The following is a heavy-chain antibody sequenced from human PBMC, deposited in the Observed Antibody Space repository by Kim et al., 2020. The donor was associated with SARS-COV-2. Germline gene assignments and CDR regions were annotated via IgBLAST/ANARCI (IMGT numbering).Heavy chain of an antibody. CDR2: SGSTI. CDR3: ASQLWDY. V-gene: IGHV3-11*01. J-gene: IGHJ4*02. D-gene: IGHD3-16*01. Sequence: SGSTIYYADSVKGRFTISRDNAKNSLYLQMNSLRAEDTAVYYCASQLWDYWGQGTLVTVSS.